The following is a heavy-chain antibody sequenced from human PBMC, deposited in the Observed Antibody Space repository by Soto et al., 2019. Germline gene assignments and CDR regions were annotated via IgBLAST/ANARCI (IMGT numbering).Heavy chain of an antibody. V-gene: IGHV4-61*03. Sequence: SETLSLTCIVSGNSVTSGSYYWTWLRQPPGKGLEWIGYISYTGRTKYNPSLQSRVTISVDTSKNDFSLNLSSVTAADTAVYFCAREWGLLPYYVMNVWGHGTAVTVSS. CDR2: ISYTGRT. CDR1: GNSVTSGSYY. CDR3: AREWGLLPYYVMNV. J-gene: IGHJ6*02. D-gene: IGHD7-27*01.